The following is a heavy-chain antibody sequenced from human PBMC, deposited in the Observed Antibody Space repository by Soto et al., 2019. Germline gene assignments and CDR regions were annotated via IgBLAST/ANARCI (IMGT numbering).Heavy chain of an antibody. CDR2: INHSGSI. J-gene: IGHJ4*02. Sequence: SETLSLTCAVYGGSFSDYYWTWVRQPPGKGLEWIGEINHSGSINYNPSLESRLTISVDTSKNQFSLNLRSVTAADTAVYYCARGTTVVPPSFDYWGQATLV. CDR1: GGSFSDYY. CDR3: ARGTTVVPPSFDY. V-gene: IGHV4-34*01. D-gene: IGHD4-17*01.